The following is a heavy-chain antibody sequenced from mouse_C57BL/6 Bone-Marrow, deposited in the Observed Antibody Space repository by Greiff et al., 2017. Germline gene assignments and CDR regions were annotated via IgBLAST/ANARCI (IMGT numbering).Heavy chain of an antibody. Sequence: EVQLQQSGPELVKPGASVKISCKASGYTFTDYYMNWVKQSHGKSLEWIGDINPNNGGTSYNQKFKGKATLTVDKSSSTAYMELRSLTSEDSAVYYCARYGKGDWYFDVWGTGTTVTVSS. D-gene: IGHD2-10*02. V-gene: IGHV1-26*01. CDR3: ARYGKGDWYFDV. J-gene: IGHJ1*03. CDR1: GYTFTDYY. CDR2: INPNNGGT.